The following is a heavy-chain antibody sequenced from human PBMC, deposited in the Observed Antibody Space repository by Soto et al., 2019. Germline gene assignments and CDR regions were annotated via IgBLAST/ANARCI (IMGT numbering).Heavy chain of an antibody. V-gene: IGHV3-33*01. D-gene: IGHD1-1*01. J-gene: IGHJ4*02. CDR1: GFTFSDYG. CDR3: GRNLSYATTGYLDH. CDR2: ISFDGSKI. Sequence: WGSPRLSFVTSGFTFSDYGLHWVRQAPGKGLDWVAMISFDGSKIQYAESVKGRFTISRDPSENTLDLQMTSLRAEDAAVYYGGRNLSYATTGYLDHGGQGTLVT.